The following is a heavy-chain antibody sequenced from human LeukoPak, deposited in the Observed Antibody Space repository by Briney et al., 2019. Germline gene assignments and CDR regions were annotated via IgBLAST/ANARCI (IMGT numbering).Heavy chain of an antibody. Sequence: GGSLRLSCAASGFTFSNYAMSWVRQAPGKGLEWVSVISGSGGSTDYADSVKGRFTISRDNAKNSLYLQMNSLRAEDTALYYCARVRGSYHAFDIWGQGTMVTVSS. V-gene: IGHV3-23*01. D-gene: IGHD1-26*01. CDR1: GFTFSNYA. CDR2: ISGSGGST. CDR3: ARVRGSYHAFDI. J-gene: IGHJ3*02.